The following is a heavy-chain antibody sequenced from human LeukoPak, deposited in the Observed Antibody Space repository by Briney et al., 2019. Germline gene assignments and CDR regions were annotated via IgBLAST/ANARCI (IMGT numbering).Heavy chain of an antibody. CDR1: GYSFTSYW. CDR3: VRMTTVTTSDY. V-gene: IGHV5-51*01. Sequence: GESLKISCKGSGYSFTSYWIGWVRQMPGEGLECMGIIYPGDSDTRYSPSFQGQVTISADKSITTAYLQWSSLKASDTAMYYCVRMTTVTTSDYWGQGTLVTVSS. D-gene: IGHD4-17*01. CDR2: IYPGDSDT. J-gene: IGHJ4*02.